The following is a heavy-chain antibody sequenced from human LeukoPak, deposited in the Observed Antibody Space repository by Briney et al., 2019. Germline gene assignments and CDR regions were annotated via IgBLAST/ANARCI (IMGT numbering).Heavy chain of an antibody. D-gene: IGHD5-12*01. J-gene: IGHJ4*02. Sequence: GGSLRLSCAASGFTFSTCAMAWVRQAPGKGLEWVSAVSGSGESIHYADSVKGRCIISRDNSRNTLFLQMNSLRGEDTAVYYCAKANIVATRAYENWGQGALVTVSS. CDR3: AKANIVATRAYEN. CDR1: GFTFSTCA. V-gene: IGHV3-23*01. CDR2: VSGSGESI.